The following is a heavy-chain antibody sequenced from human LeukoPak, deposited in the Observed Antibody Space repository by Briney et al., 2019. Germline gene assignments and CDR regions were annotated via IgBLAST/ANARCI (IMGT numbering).Heavy chain of an antibody. CDR1: GYTFTSYY. CDR2: VSGYNAKT. D-gene: IGHD3-22*01. J-gene: IGHJ4*02. CDR3: ARVRDYYASGDYSDY. Sequence: ASVKVSCKTSGYTFTSYYVSWVRQAPGQGLEWMGWVSGYNAKTKYVQKFQGRITMTIDTSTTTAYMELRSLTSDDTAVYYCARVRDYYASGDYSDYWGQGTLVTVSS. V-gene: IGHV1-18*04.